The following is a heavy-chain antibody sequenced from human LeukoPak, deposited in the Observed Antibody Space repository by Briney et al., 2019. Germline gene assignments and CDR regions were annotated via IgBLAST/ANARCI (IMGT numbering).Heavy chain of an antibody. J-gene: IGHJ4*02. CDR2: MYHSGTA. CDR3: ARFYGGNSNYFDY. V-gene: IGHV4-38-2*01. D-gene: IGHD4-23*01. CDR1: GYSISTGYY. Sequence: SETLSLTCSVSGYSISTGYYWGWVRQPPGRGLECIGIMYHSGTAYYNPFLKSRVTISIDTSKNQFSLRLSSVTAADTAVYYCARFYGGNSNYFDYWAQGTRVTVSS.